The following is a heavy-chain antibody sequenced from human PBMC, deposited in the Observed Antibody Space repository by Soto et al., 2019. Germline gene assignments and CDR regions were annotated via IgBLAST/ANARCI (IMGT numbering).Heavy chain of an antibody. J-gene: IGHJ3*02. Sequence: GASLNFSWNPSRYTFTGYYMHCVRQAPGQGPGGMGWINPTNGGTNYEQKFQGRVSINRDPSIRTAYVELSSVRCDDTHIYYCAINEYSSSSVVTPGGRGAALRIWGQATMVTVSS. V-gene: IGHV1-2*02. CDR3: AINEYSSSSVVTPGGRGAALRI. CDR1: RYTFTGYY. CDR2: INPTNGGT. D-gene: IGHD6-6*01.